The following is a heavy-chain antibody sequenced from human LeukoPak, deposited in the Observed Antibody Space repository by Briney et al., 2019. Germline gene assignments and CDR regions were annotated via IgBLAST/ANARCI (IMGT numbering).Heavy chain of an antibody. CDR3: ASVAVHYFDY. V-gene: IGHV3-23*01. D-gene: IGHD6-19*01. J-gene: IGHJ4*02. Sequence: GGSLRLSCAASGFTFSSYAMSWVRQAPGKGLEWVSSISNSGGRTFYADSVKGRFTISRDNSKNTLYLQMNSLRAEDTAVYYCASVAVHYFDYWGQGTLVTVSS. CDR2: ISNSGGRT. CDR1: GFTFSSYA.